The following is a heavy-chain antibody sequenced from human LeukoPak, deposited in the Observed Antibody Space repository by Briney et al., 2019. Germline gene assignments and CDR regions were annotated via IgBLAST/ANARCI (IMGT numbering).Heavy chain of an antibody. D-gene: IGHD3-22*01. J-gene: IGHJ3*02. CDR3: ASREGYYDSSGYVYYDAFDI. Sequence: GGSLRLSCAASGFTFSSYEMNWVRQAPGKGLEWVANIKQDGSEKYYVDSVKGRFTISRDNAKNSLYLQMNSLRAEDTAVYYCASREGYYDSSGYVYYDAFDIWGQGTVVTVSS. CDR2: IKQDGSEK. V-gene: IGHV3-7*01. CDR1: GFTFSSYE.